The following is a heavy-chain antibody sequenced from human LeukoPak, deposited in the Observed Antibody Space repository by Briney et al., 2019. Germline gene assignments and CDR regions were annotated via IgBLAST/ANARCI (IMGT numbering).Heavy chain of an antibody. Sequence: GASVTVSCKASGGTFSSYAISWVRQAPGQGLEWMGGIIPIFGTANYAQKFQGRVTITTDESTSTAYMELSSLRSEDTAVYYCASALGGYFDYWGQGTLVTVSS. D-gene: IGHD3-10*01. CDR2: IIPIFGTA. CDR1: GGTFSSYA. V-gene: IGHV1-69*05. CDR3: ASALGGYFDY. J-gene: IGHJ4*02.